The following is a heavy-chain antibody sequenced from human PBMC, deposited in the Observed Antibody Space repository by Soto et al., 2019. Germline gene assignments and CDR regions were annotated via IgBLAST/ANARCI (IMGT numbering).Heavy chain of an antibody. V-gene: IGHV4-59*10. CDR3: ASGGYDYYFDY. CDR1: GGSFSSYY. Sequence: SETLSLTCAVYGGSFSSYYWSWIRQPAGKGLEWIGRIYTSGSTNYNPSLKSRVTMSVDTSKNQFSLKLSSVTAADTAVYYCASGGYDYYFDYWGQGTLVTVSS. CDR2: IYTSGST. J-gene: IGHJ4*02. D-gene: IGHD5-12*01.